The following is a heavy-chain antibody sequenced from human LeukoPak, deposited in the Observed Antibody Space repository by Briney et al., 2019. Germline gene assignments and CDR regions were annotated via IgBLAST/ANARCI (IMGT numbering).Heavy chain of an antibody. CDR3: ARDLYLGY. J-gene: IGHJ4*02. D-gene: IGHD2/OR15-2a*01. CDR2: ISSSGSTI. CDR1: GLIFSNYG. Sequence: GGSLRLSCAASGLIFSNYGMNWVRQAPGKGLEWVSYISSSGSTIYYADSVKGRFTVSRDNAKNSLYLQMNSLRAEDTAVYYCARDLYLGYWGQGTLVTVSS. V-gene: IGHV3-48*04.